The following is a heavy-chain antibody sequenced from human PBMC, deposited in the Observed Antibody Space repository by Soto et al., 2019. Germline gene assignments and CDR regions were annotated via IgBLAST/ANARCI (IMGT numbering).Heavy chain of an antibody. Sequence: PGGSLRLSCAASGFTFSSYAMSWVRQAPGKGLEWVSAISGSGGSTYYADSVKGRFTISRDNSKNTLYLQMNSLRAEDTAVYYCAKDPTGERLPTVDYWGQGTLVTVSS. CDR1: GFTFSSYA. V-gene: IGHV3-23*01. J-gene: IGHJ4*02. CDR2: ISGSGGST. D-gene: IGHD6-25*01. CDR3: AKDPTGERLPTVDY.